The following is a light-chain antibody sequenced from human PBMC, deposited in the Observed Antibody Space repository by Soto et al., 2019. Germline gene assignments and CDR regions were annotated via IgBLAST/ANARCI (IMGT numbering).Light chain of an antibody. CDR1: SSNIGAGFY. CDR3: QSYDTTMSGGSV. Sequence: QSALTQSPSVSGAPGQSVSISCTGTSSNIGAGFYVHWYQQVPATAPKLLIYGNNNRPSGVPDRFSGSKSGTSASLAITGLQAADEADYYCQSYDTTMSGGSVFGTGTKLTVL. V-gene: IGLV1-40*01. CDR2: GNN. J-gene: IGLJ1*01.